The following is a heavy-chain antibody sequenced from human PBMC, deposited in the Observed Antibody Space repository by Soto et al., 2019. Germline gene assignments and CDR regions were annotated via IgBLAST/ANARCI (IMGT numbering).Heavy chain of an antibody. CDR2: INSDGSRT. V-gene: IGHV3-74*01. J-gene: IGHJ4*02. CDR3: ARGDGDYYDGNGYLGRH. Sequence: EVQFVESGGGIVQPGGSLRLSCAASGFTFSSYWMHWVRQAPGKGLVWVSRINSDGSRTSYADSAKGRFTISRDNAKNTVYLQMNSLRAEDTAVYYCARGDGDYYDGNGYLGRHWGQGTLVTVSS. CDR1: GFTFSSYW. D-gene: IGHD3-22*01.